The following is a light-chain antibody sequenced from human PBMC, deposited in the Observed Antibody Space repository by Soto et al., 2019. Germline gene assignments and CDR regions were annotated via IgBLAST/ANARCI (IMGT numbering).Light chain of an antibody. CDR3: QSYDSSLTGSV. J-gene: IGLJ2*01. CDR2: GAT. Sequence: QSVLTQPPSVSGAPGQTVTISCTGSSSNIGAGYDVHWYQQLPGTAPKLLLYGATNRPSGLPDRFSGSKSGTSASLAITWLQAEDEAHYYCQSYDSSLTGSVFGGGTKVTVL. V-gene: IGLV1-40*01. CDR1: SSNIGAGYD.